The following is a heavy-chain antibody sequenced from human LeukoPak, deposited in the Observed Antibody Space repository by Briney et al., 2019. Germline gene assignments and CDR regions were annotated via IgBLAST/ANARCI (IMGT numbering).Heavy chain of an antibody. CDR3: VRGGEEYNYGRFAF. D-gene: IGHD5-18*01. CDR1: WMSFSEFF. V-gene: IGHV4-34*01. Sequence: SETLSVTLAGYWMSFSEFFGSWSRQSPGMELEWIGEISHSGSTNYNPSLKGRVTLSVDTSKNQFSLKLNSMIAADPAVYYCVRGGEEYNYGRFAFWGQGTLVTVSS. J-gene: IGHJ4*02. CDR2: ISHSGST.